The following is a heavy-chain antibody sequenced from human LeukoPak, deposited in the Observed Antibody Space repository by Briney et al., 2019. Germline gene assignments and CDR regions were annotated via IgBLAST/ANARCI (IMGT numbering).Heavy chain of an antibody. V-gene: IGHV3-53*04. CDR2: IYSGGST. J-gene: IGHJ4*02. CDR1: GFTVSSNY. D-gene: IGHD3-22*01. Sequence: HPGGSLRLSCAASGFTVSSNYMSWVRQAPGKGLEWVSVIYSGGSTYYADSVKGRFTISRHNSKNTLYLQMNSLRAEDTAVYYCAKERLYYYDSSGYYAKYFDYWGQGTLVTVSS. CDR3: AKERLYYYDSSGYYAKYFDY.